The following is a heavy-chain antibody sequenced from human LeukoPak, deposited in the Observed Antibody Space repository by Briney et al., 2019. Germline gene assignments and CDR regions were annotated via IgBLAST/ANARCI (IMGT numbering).Heavy chain of an antibody. CDR2: ISGSGGST. D-gene: IGHD4-11*01. CDR1: GFTFNSYA. J-gene: IGHJ6*03. V-gene: IGHV3-23*01. CDR3: AKDSKYSDYADYYYYYMDV. Sequence: GGSLRLSCAASGFTFNSYAMSWVRQAPGKGPEWVSGISGSGGSTFYADSVKGRFTISRDNSKNTLYLQMNTLRAEDTAVYYCAKDSKYSDYADYYYYYMDVWGKGTTVTVSS.